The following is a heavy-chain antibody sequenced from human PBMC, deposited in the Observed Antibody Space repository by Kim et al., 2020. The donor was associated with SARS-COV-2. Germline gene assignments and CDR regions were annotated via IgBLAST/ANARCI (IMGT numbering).Heavy chain of an antibody. D-gene: IGHD6-13*01. CDR3: ARRSGVEAGGIFYYGMDV. CDR1: GYSFISYD. CDR2: MNPNTGNT. Sequence: ASVKVSCKASGYSFISYDINWVRQATGQGLEWMGWMNPNTGNTGYAQKCQGRVSMTWDTSISTAYMELSSLTSDDTAVYYCARRSGVEAGGIFYYGMDVWGQGTTVTVSS. V-gene: IGHV1-8*01. J-gene: IGHJ6*02.